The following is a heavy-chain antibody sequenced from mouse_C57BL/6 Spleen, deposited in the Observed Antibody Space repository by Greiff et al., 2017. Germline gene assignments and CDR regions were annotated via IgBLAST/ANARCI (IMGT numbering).Heavy chain of an antibody. CDR3: AMSQNDYGSNHQAWFAD. D-gene: IGHD1-1*01. J-gene: IGHJ3*01. CDR2: IHPADSDT. V-gene: IGHV1-74*01. CDR1: GYAFTSYW. Sequence: QVQLQQPGAELVKPGASVKVSCKASGYAFTSYWMHWVKQRPGQGLEWIGRIHPADSDTNYNQKFKGKATLTVDKSSSTAYMQLSSLTSEDSAVYYCAMSQNDYGSNHQAWFADWGQVALVTVSA.